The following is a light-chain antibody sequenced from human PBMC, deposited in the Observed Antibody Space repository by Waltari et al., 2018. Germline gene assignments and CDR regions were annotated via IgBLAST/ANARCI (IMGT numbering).Light chain of an antibody. J-gene: IGLJ1*01. CDR3: NSYAGSNNNV. Sequence: QSALTQPPSASGSPGQSVTISCTGTSNDVGAYNYVSWYQQHPGKAPKLMIYEVTKRHSGVPDRFSGSKSGNTASRTVSGLQAEDEADYYCNSYAGSNNNVFGTGTKVTVL. CDR2: EVT. CDR1: SNDVGAYNY. V-gene: IGLV2-8*01.